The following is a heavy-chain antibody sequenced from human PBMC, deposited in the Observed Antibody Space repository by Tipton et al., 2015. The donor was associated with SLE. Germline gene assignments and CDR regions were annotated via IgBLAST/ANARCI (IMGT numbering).Heavy chain of an antibody. CDR2: INAGNGNT. CDR3: ARGRGDNWNYDY. D-gene: IGHD1-7*01. V-gene: IGHV1-3*01. CDR1: GYTFTSYA. Sequence: QSGPEVKKPGASVKVSCKASGYTFTSYAMHWVRQAPGQRLEWMGWINAGNGNTKYSQKFQGRVTITRDTSASTAYMELSSLRSEDTAVYYCARGRGDNWNYDYWGQGTLVTVSS. J-gene: IGHJ4*02.